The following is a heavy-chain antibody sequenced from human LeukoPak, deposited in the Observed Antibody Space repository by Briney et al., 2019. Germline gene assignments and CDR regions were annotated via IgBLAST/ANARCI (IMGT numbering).Heavy chain of an antibody. CDR1: GGSISSYY. CDR3: ARAIYYDSSGYCAFDI. J-gene: IGHJ3*02. CDR2: IYYSGST. D-gene: IGHD3-22*01. Sequence: PSETLSLTCTVSGGSISSYYWRWIRQPPGKGLEWIGDIYYSGSTNYNPSLKSRVTISVDTSKNQFSLKLSSVTAEDTAVYYCARAIYYDSSGYCAFDIWDQGTMVTVSS. V-gene: IGHV4-59*01.